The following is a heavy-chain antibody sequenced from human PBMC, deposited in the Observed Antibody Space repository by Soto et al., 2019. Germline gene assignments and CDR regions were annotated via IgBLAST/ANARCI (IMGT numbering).Heavy chain of an antibody. D-gene: IGHD2-21*01. V-gene: IGHV4-39*01. CDR3: GRVVEGATRHTDPDS. J-gene: IGHJ5*01. CDR1: GVSIHNSHSF. Sequence: SETLSLTCTVSGVSIHNSHSFWAWIRQPPGKGLQFIASVYHNGGAHYNSSLKSRVTISVGTANNQVSLRMRSLTAADTAFYYCGRVVEGATRHTDPDSWGQGILVTVSS. CDR2: VYHNGGA.